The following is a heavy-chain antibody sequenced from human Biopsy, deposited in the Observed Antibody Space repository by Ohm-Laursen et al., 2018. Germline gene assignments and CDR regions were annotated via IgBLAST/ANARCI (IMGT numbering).Heavy chain of an antibody. V-gene: IGHV3-48*03. Sequence: SLRLSCSASGFTFSNYEMNWVRQAPGKGLEWIAYISARDGVVYYADSVKGRFTISRDNTNNSLYLQMTSLRPEDTAVFYCARGKYKDFSTGLPRPYHYTLDFWGPGTTVTVSS. CDR3: ARGKYKDFSTGLPRPYHYTLDF. CDR2: ISARDGVV. CDR1: GFTFSNYE. D-gene: IGHD3-22*01. J-gene: IGHJ6*02.